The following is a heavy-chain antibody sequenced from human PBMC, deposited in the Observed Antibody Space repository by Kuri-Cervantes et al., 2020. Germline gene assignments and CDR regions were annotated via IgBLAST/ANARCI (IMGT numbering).Heavy chain of an antibody. CDR3: AKPKNIVVVVAGD. CDR1: GFTFSSYA. V-gene: IGHV3-23*01. J-gene: IGHJ4*02. D-gene: IGHD2-15*01. Sequence: ETLSLTCAASGFTFSSYAMSWVRQAPGKGLEWVSAISGSGGSTYYADSVKGRFTISRDNSKNTLYLQMNSLRAEDTAVYYCAKPKNIVVVVAGDWGQGTLVTVSS. CDR2: ISGSGGST.